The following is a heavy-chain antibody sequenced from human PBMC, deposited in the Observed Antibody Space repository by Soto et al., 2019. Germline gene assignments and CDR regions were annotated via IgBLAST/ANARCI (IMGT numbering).Heavy chain of an antibody. CDR1: GYTFTSYA. CDR2: INAGNGNT. D-gene: IGHD3-3*01. J-gene: IGHJ6*03. CDR3: ARVKGSYYDFWSGYFPLISGMDV. V-gene: IGHV1-3*01. Sequence: ASVKVSCKASGYTFTSYAMHWVRQAPGQRLEWMGWINAGNGNTKYSQKFQGRVTITRDTSASTAYMELSSLRSEDTAVYYCARVKGSYYDFWSGYFPLISGMDVWGKGTTVTVSS.